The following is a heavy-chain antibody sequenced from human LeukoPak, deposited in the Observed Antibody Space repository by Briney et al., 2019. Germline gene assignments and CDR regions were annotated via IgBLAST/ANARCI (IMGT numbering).Heavy chain of an antibody. D-gene: IGHD1-14*01. CDR1: GFTFSSYA. CDR2: ISYDGSNK. J-gene: IGHJ4*02. Sequence: GGSLRLSCAASGFTFSSYAMHWVRQAPGKGLEWVAVISYDGSNKYYADSVKGRFTISRDNSKNTLYLQMNSLRAEDTAVYYCARDSPSNRPITLDYWGQGTLVNVSS. V-gene: IGHV3-30*01. CDR3: ARDSPSNRPITLDY.